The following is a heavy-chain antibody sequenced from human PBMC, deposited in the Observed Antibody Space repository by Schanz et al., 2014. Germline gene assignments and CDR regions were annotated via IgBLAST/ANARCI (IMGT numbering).Heavy chain of an antibody. CDR1: GFTFSNYA. J-gene: IGHJ4*02. V-gene: IGHV3-20*04. CDR3: ARVEVSMVQGLIPSYCCDS. Sequence: VQLVESGGGVVRPGGSLRLSCAGSGFTFSNYAIHWVRQAPGKGLEWVSGMSWNAGSLGYGDSVKGRFTISRDNAKNSLFLQMNSLSAEDTAVYYCARVEVSMVQGLIPSYCCDSCGQGTPVTVSS. CDR2: MSWNAGSL. D-gene: IGHD3-10*01.